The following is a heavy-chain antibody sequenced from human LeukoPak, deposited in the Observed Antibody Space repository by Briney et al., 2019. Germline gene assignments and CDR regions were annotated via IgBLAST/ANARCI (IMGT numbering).Heavy chain of an antibody. CDR2: IYHSGST. CDR1: GGSFSGYY. Sequence: SGTLSLTCAVYGGSFSGYYWNWIRQPPGKGLEWIGEIYHSGSTNYNPSLKSRVTISVDRSKNQFSLKLSSVTAADTAVYYCASRVHWGQGTLVTVSS. J-gene: IGHJ4*02. CDR3: ASRVH. V-gene: IGHV4-34*01.